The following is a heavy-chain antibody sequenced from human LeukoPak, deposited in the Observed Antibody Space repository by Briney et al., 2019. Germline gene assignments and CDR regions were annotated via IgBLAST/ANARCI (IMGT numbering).Heavy chain of an antibody. V-gene: IGHV3-11*01. CDR3: ARAPDLPPPPFDY. Sequence: GGSLRLSCAASGFTFSDYYMSWIRQAPGKGLEWVSYTSSSGSTIYYADSVKGRFTISRDNAKNSLYLQMNSLRAEDTAVYYCARAPDLPPPPFDYWGQGALVTVSS. CDR2: TSSSGSTI. J-gene: IGHJ4*02. CDR1: GFTFSDYY.